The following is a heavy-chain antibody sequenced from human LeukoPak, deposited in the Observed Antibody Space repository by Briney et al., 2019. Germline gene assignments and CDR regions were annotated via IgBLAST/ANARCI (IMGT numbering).Heavy chain of an antibody. J-gene: IGHJ6*03. CDR3: ARRRYYYDSSGRTTYYYMDV. CDR2: ISGSGGST. Sequence: GGSLRLSCAASGLTFSSYAMSWVRQAPGKGLEWVSAISGSGGSTYHADSVKGRFTISRDNSKNTLYLQMNSLRAEDTAVYYCARRRYYYDSSGRTTYYYMDVWGKGTTVTVSS. V-gene: IGHV3-23*01. D-gene: IGHD3-22*01. CDR1: GLTFSSYA.